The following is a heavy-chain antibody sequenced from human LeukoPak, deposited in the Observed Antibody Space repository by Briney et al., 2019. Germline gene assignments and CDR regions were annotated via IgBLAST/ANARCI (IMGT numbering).Heavy chain of an antibody. CDR3: ASSSWYGRIDY. CDR1: GGSISGYY. D-gene: IGHD6-13*01. Sequence: SETLSLTCTVSGGSISGYYWSWIRQPPGKGLEWIGYIYYSGSTNYNPSLKSRVTISVDTSKNQFSLKLSSVTAADTAVYYCASSSWYGRIDYWGQGTLVTVSS. J-gene: IGHJ4*02. V-gene: IGHV4-59*08. CDR2: IYYSGST.